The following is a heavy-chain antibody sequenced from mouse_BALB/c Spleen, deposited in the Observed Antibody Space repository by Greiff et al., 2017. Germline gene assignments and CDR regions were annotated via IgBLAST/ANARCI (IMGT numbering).Heavy chain of an antibody. J-gene: IGHJ3*01. CDR1: GYTFTSYT. CDR3: ARDSITTVVATPFAY. CDR2: INPSSGYT. D-gene: IGHD1-1*01. V-gene: IGHV1-4*01. Sequence: VQGVESGAELARPGASVKMSCKASGYTFTSYTMHWVKQRPGQGLEWIGYINPSSGYTNYNQKFKDKATLTADKSSSTAYMQLSSLTSEDSAVYYCARDSITTVVATPFAYWGQGTLVTVSA.